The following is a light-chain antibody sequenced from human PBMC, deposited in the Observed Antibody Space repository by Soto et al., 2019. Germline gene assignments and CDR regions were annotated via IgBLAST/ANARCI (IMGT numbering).Light chain of an antibody. CDR2: LEGSGNY. Sequence: QLVLNQSSSGSASLGSSVKLTCTLRSGHSSYIISWHKQQPGKAPRYLMKLEGSGNYNKVSGVPDRFSGSSSGADRYLTISNLQSEDEADYYCETWARNPHVFVGGIKLTVL. V-gene: IGLV4-60*03. J-gene: IGLJ2*01. CDR3: ETWARNPHV. CDR1: SGHSSYI.